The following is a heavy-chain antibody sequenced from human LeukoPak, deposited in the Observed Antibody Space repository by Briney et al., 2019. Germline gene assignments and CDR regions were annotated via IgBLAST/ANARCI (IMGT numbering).Heavy chain of an antibody. V-gene: IGHV4-34*01. CDR1: GGSFSGYY. CDR3: ARGLVLLFDY. J-gene: IGHJ4*02. D-gene: IGHD4/OR15-4a*01. CDR2: INHSGST. Sequence: SETLSLTCAVYGGSFSGYYWSWIRQPPGKGLEWIGEINHSGSTNYNPSLKSRVTISVDTSKNQFSLKLSSVTAADTAVYYCARGLVLLFDYWGQGTLVTVSS.